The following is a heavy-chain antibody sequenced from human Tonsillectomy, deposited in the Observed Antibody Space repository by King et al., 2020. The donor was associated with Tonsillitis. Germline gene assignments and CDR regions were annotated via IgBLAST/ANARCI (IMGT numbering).Heavy chain of an antibody. CDR1: GFTFSDHY. V-gene: IGHV3-72*01. Sequence: VQLVESGGDLVQPGGSLRLSCVASGFTFSDHYMDWVRQAPGKGLEWVARSRNKANSYTTAYAPSVRGRFTISRDDSKNSLYLQMSNLKTEDTAVYYCTRTQIVEPTVIVCDYWGQGSLVTVSS. CDR2: SRNKANSYTT. D-gene: IGHD1-1*01. CDR3: TRTQIVEPTVIVCDY. J-gene: IGHJ4*02.